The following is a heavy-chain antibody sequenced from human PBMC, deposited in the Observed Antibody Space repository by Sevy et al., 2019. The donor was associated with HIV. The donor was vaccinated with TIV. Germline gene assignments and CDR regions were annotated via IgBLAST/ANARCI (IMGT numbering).Heavy chain of an antibody. Sequence: ASVKVSCKASGGTFSSYAISWVRQAPGQGLEWMGRIIPILGIANYAQKFQGRVTITADKSTSTAYMELSSLRSEDTAVYYCASTSGGRGIMAGTPVPMYNWFDPWGQGTLVTVSS. CDR1: GGTFSSYA. CDR2: IIPILGIA. D-gene: IGHD1-1*01. J-gene: IGHJ5*02. V-gene: IGHV1-69*04. CDR3: ASTSGGRGIMAGTPVPMYNWFDP.